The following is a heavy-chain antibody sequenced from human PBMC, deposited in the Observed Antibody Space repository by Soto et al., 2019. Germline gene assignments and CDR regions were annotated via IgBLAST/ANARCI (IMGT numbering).Heavy chain of an antibody. CDR1: RYTFSTYA. CDR3: ARDGAVAGGINFDY. Sequence: ASLQVSCKASRYTFSTYAIHWVRQAPGQRLEWMGWINAGNGNTKYSQKFQGRVTITRDTSASTAYMELSSLRSEDTAVYYCARDGAVAGGINFDYWGQGTLVTVSS. V-gene: IGHV1-3*01. J-gene: IGHJ4*02. D-gene: IGHD6-19*01. CDR2: INAGNGNT.